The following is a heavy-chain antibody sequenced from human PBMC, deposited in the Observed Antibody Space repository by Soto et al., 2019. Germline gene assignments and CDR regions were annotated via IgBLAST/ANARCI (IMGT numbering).Heavy chain of an antibody. CDR3: PRGPRGSLDI. V-gene: IGHV1-69*02. CDR2: ITPLLGIT. D-gene: IGHD3-10*01. J-gene: IGHJ3*02. Sequence: QVQLVQSGAEVKKPGSSVRVSCKSSGASFSSFTITWVRQAPGQGLEWMGRITPLLGITDNAQRFQGRVTITADKSTSTSYMELSGLRSEDTAVYFCPRGPRGSLDIWGQGTMVTVSS. CDR1: GASFSSFT.